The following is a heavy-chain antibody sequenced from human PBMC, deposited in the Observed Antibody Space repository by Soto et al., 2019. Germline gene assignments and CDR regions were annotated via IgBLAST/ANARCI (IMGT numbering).Heavy chain of an antibody. CDR3: VKDVTLSFNMIRGDFDY. D-gene: IGHD3-10*01. V-gene: IGHV3-23*01. J-gene: IGHJ4*02. Sequence: EVQLLESGGGLVRPGGSLRLSCAASGFTFSSCAMSWVRQAPGKGLEWVSVVSGSGGSTEYADSVKGRFTVSRDNSKNSLHLQMHSLSAEGTAVYYWVKDVTLSFNMIRGDFDYWGQGSVVTVSS. CDR1: GFTFSSCA. CDR2: VSGSGGST.